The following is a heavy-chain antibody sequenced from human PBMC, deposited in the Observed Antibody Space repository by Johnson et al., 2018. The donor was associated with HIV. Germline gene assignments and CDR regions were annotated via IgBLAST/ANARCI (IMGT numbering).Heavy chain of an antibody. CDR1: GLSFSSYG. CDR3: ASGVTARAPLLI. D-gene: IGHD6-6*01. CDR2: ISYDGTNT. V-gene: IGHV3-30*19. J-gene: IGHJ3*02. Sequence: QVQLVESGGGVVQPGRSVRLSCAASGLSFSSYGMEWVRQAPGKGLEWVAVISYDGTNTYYADSVKGRFTISRDNSRNTVFLQMIILRPKDTAMYYCASGVTARAPLLIWGQGTMVTVSS.